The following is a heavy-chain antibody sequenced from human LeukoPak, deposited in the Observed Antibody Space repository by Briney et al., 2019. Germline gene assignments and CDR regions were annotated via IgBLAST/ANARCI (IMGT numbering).Heavy chain of an antibody. J-gene: IGHJ4*02. D-gene: IGHD2-2*01. CDR1: GFTFSSYA. CDR3: AKVGYCSSTSCYWRGTYYFDY. CDR2: ISGSGGST. V-gene: IGHV3-23*01. Sequence: GGSLRLSCAASGFTFSSYAMSWVRQAPGKGLEWVSAISGSGGSTYYADSVKGRFTISRGNCKKTLYLQMNSLRAEDTAVYYCAKVGYCSSTSCYWRGTYYFDYWGQGTLVTVSS.